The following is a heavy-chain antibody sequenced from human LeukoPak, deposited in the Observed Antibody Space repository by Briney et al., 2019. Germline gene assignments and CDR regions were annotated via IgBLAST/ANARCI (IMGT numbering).Heavy chain of an antibody. CDR2: ISGSGGST. CDR1: GFTFSSYA. CDR3: ARDRVVIPSGYYYGMDV. D-gene: IGHD3-22*01. Sequence: GGSLRLSCAASGFTFSSYAMSWVRQVPGKGLEWVSTISGSGGSTYYADSVKGRFTISRDNSKNTLYLQMNSLRAEDTTVYYCARDRVVIPSGYYYGMDVWGQGTTVTVSS. J-gene: IGHJ6*02. V-gene: IGHV3-23*01.